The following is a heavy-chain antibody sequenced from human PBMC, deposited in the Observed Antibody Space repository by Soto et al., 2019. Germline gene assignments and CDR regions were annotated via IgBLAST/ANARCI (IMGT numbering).Heavy chain of an antibody. J-gene: IGHJ4*02. Sequence: PLQTMSLTSAVSGGNSSSINWWRWIHQPPGKGLEWIGEIYHSGSTNYNPSLKSRVTISVDKSKNQFSLKLSSVTAADTAVYYCARVKASGVNFDYLGQGTLVTVSS. CDR3: ARVKASGVNFDY. V-gene: IGHV4-4*02. CDR2: IYHSGST. CDR1: GGNSSSINW. D-gene: IGHD3-10*01.